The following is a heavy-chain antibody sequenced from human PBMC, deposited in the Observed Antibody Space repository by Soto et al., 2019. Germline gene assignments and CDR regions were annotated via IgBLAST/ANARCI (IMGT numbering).Heavy chain of an antibody. V-gene: IGHV3-33*01. J-gene: IGHJ6*02. CDR2: IWYDGSNK. CDR1: GFTFSSYG. Sequence: GGSLRLSCAASGFTFSSYGMHWVRQAPGKGLEWVAVIWYDGSNKYYADSVKGRFTISRDNSKNTLYLQMNSLRAEDTAVYYCARELQWELLPDYYYYYGMDVWGQGTTVTVSS. D-gene: IGHD1-26*01. CDR3: ARELQWELLPDYYYYYGMDV.